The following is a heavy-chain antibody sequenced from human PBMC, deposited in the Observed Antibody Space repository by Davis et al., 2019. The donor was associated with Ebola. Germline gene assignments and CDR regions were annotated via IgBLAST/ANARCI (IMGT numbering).Heavy chain of an antibody. J-gene: IGHJ4*02. Sequence: GGSLRLSCAASGFTFSSYAMSWVRQAPGKGLEWVSAISGSGGTTYYADSVKGRFTISRDNSKNTLYLQMSSLRAEDTAVYYCATDRNWDFDYWGQGTLVTVSS. CDR2: ISGSGGTT. CDR1: GFTFSSYA. V-gene: IGHV3-23*01. D-gene: IGHD7-27*01. CDR3: ATDRNWDFDY.